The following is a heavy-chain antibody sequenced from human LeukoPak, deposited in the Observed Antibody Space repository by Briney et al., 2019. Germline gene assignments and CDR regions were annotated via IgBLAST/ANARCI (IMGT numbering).Heavy chain of an antibody. J-gene: IGHJ4*02. CDR1: GFAFSTYG. D-gene: IGHD5-18*01. V-gene: IGHV3-30*02. CDR3: ARDNSYGFMGCMDY. Sequence: GGSLRLSRAASGFAFSTYGMHWVRQAPGKGLEWVAFTRYDGSHSEYEDSVKGRFSIARDDSKSTLYLQMNSLRAEDTGVYYCARDNSYGFMGCMDYWGQGTRVTVSS. CDR2: TRYDGSHS.